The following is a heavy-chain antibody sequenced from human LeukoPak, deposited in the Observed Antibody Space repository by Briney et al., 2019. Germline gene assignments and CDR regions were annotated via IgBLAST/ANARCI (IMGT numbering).Heavy chain of an antibody. Sequence: SETLSLTCAVYGGSFTTYYSSWFRQPPGKGLEWIGEINQSGVTHYNPSLKSRLTISRDTSKNQFSLKLSSVTAADTPVYFCLRGRNWEQSWGQGTLVTVSS. D-gene: IGHD1-26*01. J-gene: IGHJ4*02. V-gene: IGHV4-34*01. CDR1: GGSFTTYY. CDR2: INQSGVT. CDR3: LRGRNWEQS.